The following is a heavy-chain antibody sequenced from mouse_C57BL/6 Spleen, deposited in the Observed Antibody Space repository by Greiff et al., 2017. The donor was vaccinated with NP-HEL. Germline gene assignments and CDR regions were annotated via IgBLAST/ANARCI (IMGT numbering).Heavy chain of an antibody. CDR3: ARNDDYDGGRFFAY. J-gene: IGHJ3*01. CDR2: IDPSDSET. D-gene: IGHD2-4*01. V-gene: IGHV1-52*01. CDR1: GYTFTSYW. Sequence: QVQLQQPGAELVRPGSSVKLSCKASGYTFTSYWMHWVKQRPIQGLEWIGNIDPSDSETHYNQKFKDKATLTVDKSSSTAYMQLSSLTSEDSAVYYCARNDDYDGGRFFAYWGQGTLVTVSA.